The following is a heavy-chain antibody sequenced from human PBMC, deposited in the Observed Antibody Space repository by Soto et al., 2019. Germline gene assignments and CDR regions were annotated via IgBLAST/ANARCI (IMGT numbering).Heavy chain of an antibody. CDR2: INAGNDNT. CDR3: ARADYDILTGYHTAFDY. D-gene: IGHD3-9*01. Sequence: ASVKVSCKASGYTFTSYAMHWVRQAPGQRLEWMGWINAGNDNTKYSQKFQGRVTITRDTSASTAYMELSSLRSEDTAVYYCARADYDILTGYHTAFDYWGQGTLVTVS. J-gene: IGHJ4*02. CDR1: GYTFTSYA. V-gene: IGHV1-3*01.